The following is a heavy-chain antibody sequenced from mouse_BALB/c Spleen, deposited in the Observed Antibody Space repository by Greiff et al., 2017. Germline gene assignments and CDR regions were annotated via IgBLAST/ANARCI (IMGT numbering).Heavy chain of an antibody. CDR1: GYSITSDYA. CDR2: ISYSGST. J-gene: IGHJ2*01. Sequence: EVKLQESGPGLVKPSQSLSLTCTVTGYSITSDYAWNWIRQFPGNKLEWMGYISYSGSTSYNPSLKSRISITRDTSKNQFFLQLNSVTTEDTATYYCARDWKYFDYWGQGTTLTVSS. CDR3: ARDWKYFDY. D-gene: IGHD4-1*01. V-gene: IGHV3-2*02.